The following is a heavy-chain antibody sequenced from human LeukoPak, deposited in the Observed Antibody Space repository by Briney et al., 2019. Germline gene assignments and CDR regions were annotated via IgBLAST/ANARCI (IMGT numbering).Heavy chain of an antibody. Sequence: SETLSLTCTVSGGSISSGSYYWSWIRQPPGKGLEWIGYIYYSGSTNYNPSLKSRVTISVDTSKNQFSLKLSSVTAADTAVYYCARSGSYFPAHFDYWGQGTLVTVSS. CDR3: ARSGSYFPAHFDY. CDR2: IYYSGST. D-gene: IGHD1-26*01. J-gene: IGHJ4*02. CDR1: GGSISSGSYY. V-gene: IGHV4-61*01.